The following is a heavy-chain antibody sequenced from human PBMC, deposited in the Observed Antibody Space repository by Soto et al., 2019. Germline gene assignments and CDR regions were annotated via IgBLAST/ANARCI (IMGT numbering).Heavy chain of an antibody. CDR3: VRDAAAGIVVVVAAEEDYYYYMDV. V-gene: IGHV3-21*01. D-gene: IGHD2-15*01. CDR1: GFTFSSYS. CDR2: ISSSSSYI. Sequence: GGSLRLSCAASGFTFSSYSMNWVRQAPGKGLEWVSSISSSSSYIYYADSVKGRFTISRDNAKNSLYLQMNSLRAEDTAVYYCVRDAAAGIVVVVAAEEDYYYYMDVWGKGTTVTVSS. J-gene: IGHJ6*03.